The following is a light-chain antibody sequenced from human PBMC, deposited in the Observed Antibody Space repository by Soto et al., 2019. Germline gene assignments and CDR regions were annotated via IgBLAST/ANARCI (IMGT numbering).Light chain of an antibody. V-gene: IGLV2-14*01. J-gene: IGLJ1*01. CDR1: SSDVGGYNY. CDR3: SSYTSSSTDV. Sequence: QSVLTQPASVSGSPGQSITVSCTGTSSDVGGYNYVSWYQQHPGKAPKLMIYDVSNPPSVVSNPFSRSKSGNTASLTISGLQAEDEADYYCSSYTSSSTDVFGTGTKLTVL. CDR2: DVS.